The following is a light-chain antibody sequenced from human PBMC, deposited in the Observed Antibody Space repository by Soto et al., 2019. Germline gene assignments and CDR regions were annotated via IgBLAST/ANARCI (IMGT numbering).Light chain of an antibody. CDR1: QSINNW. CDR2: KAS. CDR3: QEYNDYSWT. J-gene: IGKJ1*01. Sequence: DIQMTQSPSTLSASVGDRVTITCRASQSINNWLAWYQQKPGKAPNLLIYKASNLESGDPSRFSGSGSGTEFTLTIRSLHTDDFAAYYCQEYNDYSWTFGQGTKVEIK. V-gene: IGKV1-5*03.